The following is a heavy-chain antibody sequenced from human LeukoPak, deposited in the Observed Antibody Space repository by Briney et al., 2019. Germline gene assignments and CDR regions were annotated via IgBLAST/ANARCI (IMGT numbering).Heavy chain of an antibody. CDR3: ARGYDNSGYQDY. D-gene: IGHD3-22*01. V-gene: IGHV1-69*02. CDR2: IIPFLGVA. Sequence: SVKVSCKASGGTFSTYSFTWVRQAPGQGLEWMGRIIPFLGVAKYAQHFQGRVTFTADTSTSTAYMEISSLRSEDTALYFCARGYDNSGYQDYWGQGTLVTVSS. CDR1: GGTFSTYS. J-gene: IGHJ4*02.